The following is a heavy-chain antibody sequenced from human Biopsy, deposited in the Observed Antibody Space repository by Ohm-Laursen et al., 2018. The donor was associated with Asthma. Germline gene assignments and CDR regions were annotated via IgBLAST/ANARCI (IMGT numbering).Heavy chain of an antibody. Sequence: SLRLSCTASGFTFRSYAMHWVRQAPGKGLEWVAVGGSYYDGGLKYYADSVNGRFTVSRDDSKNTLYLQMNSLRPDVTAVYYCARDVMEWYLPAFDFWGQGTTVTVSS. CDR2: GGSYYDGGLK. J-gene: IGHJ6*02. D-gene: IGHD3-3*01. V-gene: IGHV3-30-3*01. CDR1: GFTFRSYA. CDR3: ARDVMEWYLPAFDF.